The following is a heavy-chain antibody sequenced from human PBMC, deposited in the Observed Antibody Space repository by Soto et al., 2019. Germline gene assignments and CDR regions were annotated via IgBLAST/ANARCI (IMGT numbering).Heavy chain of an antibody. CDR1: GFIFDEYA. CDR3: AKDIMWGEEVDYYGMDV. D-gene: IGHD3-16*01. J-gene: IGHJ6*02. V-gene: IGHV3-9*01. CDR2: ISWNSGTT. Sequence: EMQLVESGGGLVQPGRSLRLSCAASGFIFDEYAMYWVRQAPGKGLEWVSGISWNSGTTGYADSVKGRFTISRDNAKNSLYLQMNSLRVEDTALYYCAKDIMWGEEVDYYGMDVWGQGTTVTVSS.